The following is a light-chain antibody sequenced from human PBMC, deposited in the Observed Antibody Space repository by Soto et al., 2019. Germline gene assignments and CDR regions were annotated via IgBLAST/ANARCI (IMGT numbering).Light chain of an antibody. CDR1: QSVSRF. Sequence: DIQMTQSPSSLSASVGGGVTITCRASQSVSRFLNWYQQKPGKAPKLLIYAASSLQSGVPSRFSGSGSGTDFTLTISSLQPEDFATYYCQQSYSTLTFGGGTKVEIK. CDR2: AAS. V-gene: IGKV1-39*01. J-gene: IGKJ4*01. CDR3: QQSYSTLT.